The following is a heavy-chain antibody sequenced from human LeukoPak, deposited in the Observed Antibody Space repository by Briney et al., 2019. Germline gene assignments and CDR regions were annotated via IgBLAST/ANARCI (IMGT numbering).Heavy chain of an antibody. CDR1: GYTFTSYY. CDR2: INPSGGST. V-gene: IGHV1-46*01. Sequence: ASVKVSCKASGYTFTSYYMHWVRQAPGQGLEWMGIINPSGGSTSYAQKFQGRVTMTRDTSTSTVYMELSSLRSEDTAVYYCARDSGELDGCNLFDYWGQGTLVTVSS. D-gene: IGHD5-24*01. CDR3: ARDSGELDGCNLFDY. J-gene: IGHJ4*02.